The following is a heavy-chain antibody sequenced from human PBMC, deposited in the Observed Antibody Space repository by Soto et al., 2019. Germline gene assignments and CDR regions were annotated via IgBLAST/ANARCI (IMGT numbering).Heavy chain of an antibody. Sequence: ESGGGVVQPGRSLRLSCAASGFTFSSYGMHWVRQAPGKGLEWVAVISYDGSNKYYADSVKGRFTISRDNSKNTLYLQMNSLRAEDTAVYYCAKEAAAIPGYYYGMDVWGQGTTVTVSS. J-gene: IGHJ6*02. CDR1: GFTFSSYG. D-gene: IGHD2-2*02. CDR2: ISYDGSNK. CDR3: AKEAAAIPGYYYGMDV. V-gene: IGHV3-30*18.